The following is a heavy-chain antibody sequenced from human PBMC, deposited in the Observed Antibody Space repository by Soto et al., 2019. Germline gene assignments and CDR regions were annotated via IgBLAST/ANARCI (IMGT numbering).Heavy chain of an antibody. CDR1: GGSISSYY. CDR2: ISYSGST. CDR3: ARDKITGLFDY. D-gene: IGHD2-8*02. J-gene: IGHJ4*02. V-gene: IGHV4-59*12. Sequence: ETLSLTCTVSGGSISSYYWSWIRQPPGRGLEWIGYISYSGSTNYNPSLKSRVTISVDTSKNQFSLKLTSVTAADTAVYYCARDKITGLFDYWGQGTLVTVSS.